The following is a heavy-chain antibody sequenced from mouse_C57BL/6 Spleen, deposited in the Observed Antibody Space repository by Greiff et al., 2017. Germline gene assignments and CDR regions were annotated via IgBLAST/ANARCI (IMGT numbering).Heavy chain of an antibody. V-gene: IGHV1-55*01. Sequence: VMLLQSGAELVKPGASVKLSCKASGYTFTSYWITWVKQRPGQGLEWIGDIYPGSGSTYYNEKFKGKATLTVDKSSSTAYMQLSSLTSEDSAVYYCARLDHCYSSYGGQGTTLTVSS. CDR3: ARLDHCYSSY. CDR2: IYPGSGST. CDR1: GYTFTSYW. J-gene: IGHJ2*01. D-gene: IGHD1-1*01.